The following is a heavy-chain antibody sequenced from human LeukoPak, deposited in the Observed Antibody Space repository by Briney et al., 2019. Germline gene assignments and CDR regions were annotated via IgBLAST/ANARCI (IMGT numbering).Heavy chain of an antibody. CDR3: ARDQGGGASRYFDL. D-gene: IGHD1-26*01. J-gene: IGHJ2*01. V-gene: IGHV4-39*07. CDR1: GGSISSSSYY. CDR2: IYYSGST. Sequence: SETLSLTCTVSGGSISSSSYYWGWIRQPPGKGLEWIGSIYYSGSTYYNPSLKSRVTISVDTSKNQFSLKLSSVTAADTAVYYCARDQGGGASRYFDLWGRGTLVTVSS.